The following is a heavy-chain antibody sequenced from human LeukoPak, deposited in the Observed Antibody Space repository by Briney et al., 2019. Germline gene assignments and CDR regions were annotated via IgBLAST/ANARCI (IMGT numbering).Heavy chain of an antibody. Sequence: PGGSLRLSCAASGFTFSSYSMNWVRQAPGKGLEWVSYISSSSSTIYYADSVKGRFTISRDNAKNSLYLQMDSLRAEDTGLYYCAKGSGSCNIISCLKRDCFDPWGQGTPVTVSS. CDR2: ISSSSSTI. CDR1: GFTFSSYS. CDR3: AKGSGSCNIISCLKRDCFDP. J-gene: IGHJ5*02. D-gene: IGHD2-2*01. V-gene: IGHV3-48*01.